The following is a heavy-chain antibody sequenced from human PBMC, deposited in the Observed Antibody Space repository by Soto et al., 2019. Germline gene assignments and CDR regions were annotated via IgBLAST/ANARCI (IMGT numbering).Heavy chain of an antibody. CDR1: DGSFRGYY. Sequence: SVTMSVSCGVYDGSFRGYYGSWIRKPPGKGLEWIGEINHSGSTNYNPSLKSRVTISVDTSKNQFSLKLSSVTAADTAVYYCARVALLWFGSYYYGMDVWGQGTTVTVSS. D-gene: IGHD3-10*01. V-gene: IGHV4-34*01. J-gene: IGHJ6*02. CDR2: INHSGST. CDR3: ARVALLWFGSYYYGMDV.